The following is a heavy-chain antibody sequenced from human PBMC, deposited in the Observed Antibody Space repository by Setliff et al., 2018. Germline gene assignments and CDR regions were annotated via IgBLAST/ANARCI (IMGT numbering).Heavy chain of an antibody. CDR3: AKERRNVLRFKWFDP. J-gene: IGHJ5*02. V-gene: IGHV3-23*01. D-gene: IGHD3-3*01. CDR2: ISGSGGST. CDR1: GFTFSSYA. Sequence: GGSLRLSCAASGFTFSSYAMSWVRQAPGKGLEWVSGISGSGGSTYYADSVKGRFTISRDSSKNTLYLQMNSLRAEDTAVYYCAKERRNVLRFKWFDPWGQGALVTVSS.